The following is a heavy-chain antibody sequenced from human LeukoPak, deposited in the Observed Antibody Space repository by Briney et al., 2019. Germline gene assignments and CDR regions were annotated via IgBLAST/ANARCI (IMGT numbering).Heavy chain of an antibody. CDR1: GYSFTGYF. CDR3: ARRFYYAMDV. J-gene: IGHJ6*02. V-gene: IGHV1-2*02. D-gene: IGHD3-16*01. Sequence: ASVTVSFKASGYSFTGYFMQGVRQPPGQGLEWMGWINPNRGDTNYAQKFQGRVTMTRDTSIRTAYMELSRLRSDDAAVYYCARRFYYAMDVWGQGTTVTVSS. CDR2: INPNRGDT.